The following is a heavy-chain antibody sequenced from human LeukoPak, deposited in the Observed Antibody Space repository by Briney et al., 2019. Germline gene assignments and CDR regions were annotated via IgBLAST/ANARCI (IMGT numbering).Heavy chain of an antibody. J-gene: IGHJ3*02. CDR3: ARITMIERAFDI. D-gene: IGHD3-22*01. CDR1: GGSISSYY. Sequence: PSETLSLTCTVSGGSISSYYWSWIRRPPGKGLEWIGYIYYSGSTNYNPSLKSRVTISVDTSKNQFSLKLSSVTAADTAVYYCARITMIERAFDIWGQGTMVTVSS. V-gene: IGHV4-59*01. CDR2: IYYSGST.